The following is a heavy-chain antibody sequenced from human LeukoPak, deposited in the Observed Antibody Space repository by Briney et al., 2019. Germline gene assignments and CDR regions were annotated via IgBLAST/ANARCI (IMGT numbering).Heavy chain of an antibody. CDR2: INHSGST. V-gene: IGHV4-34*01. CDR1: GGSFSGYY. D-gene: IGHD3-3*01. Sequence: SETLSLTCAVYGGSFSGYYWSWIRQPPGKGLEWIGEINHSGSTNYNPSLKSRVTISVDTSKNQFSMKLSSVTAADTAVYYCARDAHIFFWSGYYRAFDIWGQGTMVTVSP. J-gene: IGHJ3*02. CDR3: ARDAHIFFWSGYYRAFDI.